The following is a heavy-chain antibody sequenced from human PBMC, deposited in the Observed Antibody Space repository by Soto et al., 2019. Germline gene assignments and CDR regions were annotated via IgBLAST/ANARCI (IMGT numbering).Heavy chain of an antibody. Sequence: QVQLVQSGAEVKKPGASVKVSCKASGYTLTKYYMHWVRKAPGQGLEWMGIINPSGGTTTYEQNFQGRVTMTRDQSTITLYMTGSSLISEDAAVYYWARGAAAGVRTFAYWGQGTLVTVSS. CDR2: INPSGGTT. CDR1: GYTLTKYY. V-gene: IGHV1-46*01. J-gene: IGHJ4*02. D-gene: IGHD6-13*01. CDR3: ARGAAAGVRTFAY.